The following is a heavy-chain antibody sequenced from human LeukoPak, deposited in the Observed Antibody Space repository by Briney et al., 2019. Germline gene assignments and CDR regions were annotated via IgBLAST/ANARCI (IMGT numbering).Heavy chain of an antibody. CDR3: ARGPPVYYYYYYMDV. Sequence: ASETLSLTCTVSGGSVTSYYWSWIRQPAGKGLEWIGRIYTRGSTNYNPSLKSRVPMSVDTSKNQSSLKLSSVTAADTAVYYCARGPPVYYYYYYMDVWGKGTTVTVSS. CDR1: GGSVTSYY. V-gene: IGHV4-4*07. J-gene: IGHJ6*03. CDR2: IYTRGST.